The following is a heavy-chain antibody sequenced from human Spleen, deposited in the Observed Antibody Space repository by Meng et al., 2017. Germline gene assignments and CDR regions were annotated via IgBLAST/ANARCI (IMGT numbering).Heavy chain of an antibody. CDR3: ARYVFDSSSLYSNWFDP. J-gene: IGHJ5*02. V-gene: IGHV4-31*03. D-gene: IGHD3-22*01. CDR2: IQYSGST. CDR1: GCSISSGTYY. Sequence: QVQLQESGAGRVKPSQTLSLTCTGAGCSISSGTYYWGWIRQLPGKGLECIAYIQYSGSTYYSPSLKSRVTISVDTSKNQLSLKLSSMTAADTAVYYCARYVFDSSSLYSNWFDPWGQGTLVTVSS.